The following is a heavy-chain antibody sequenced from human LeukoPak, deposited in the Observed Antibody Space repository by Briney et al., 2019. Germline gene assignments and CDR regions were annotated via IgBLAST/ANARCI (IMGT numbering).Heavy chain of an antibody. Sequence: GGSLRLSCAASGVTFSSYGMHWVRQAPGKGLEWVALISSDGNDKLYGDSVKGRFTISRDDSKSTLYLQMNSLRAEDTAVYYCGKSQKMGGWGQGTLVTVSS. CDR3: GKSQKMGG. J-gene: IGHJ4*02. CDR1: GVTFSSYG. V-gene: IGHV3-30*18. CDR2: ISSDGNDK. D-gene: IGHD3-16*01.